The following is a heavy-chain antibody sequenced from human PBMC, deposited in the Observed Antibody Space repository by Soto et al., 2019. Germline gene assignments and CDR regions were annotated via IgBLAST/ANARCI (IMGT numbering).Heavy chain of an antibody. V-gene: IGHV3-30-3*01. D-gene: IGHD3-10*01. CDR3: ARSWKARGVIITLGDTPTFDP. CDR2: ISYDGSNK. J-gene: IGHJ5*02. Sequence: PGGSLRLSCAASGFTFSSYAMHWVRQAPGKGLEWVAVISYDGSNKYYADSVKGRFTISRDNSKNTLYLQMNSLRAEDTAVYYCARSWKARGVIITLGDTPTFDPWGQGTLVTAPQ. CDR1: GFTFSSYA.